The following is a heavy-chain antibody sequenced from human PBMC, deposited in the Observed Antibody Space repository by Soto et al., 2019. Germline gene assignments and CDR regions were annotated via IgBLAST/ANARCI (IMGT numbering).Heavy chain of an antibody. Sequence: GASVKVSCKASGGTFSSYAISWVRQAPGQGLEWMGGIIPIFGTANYAQKFQGRVTITADESTSTAYMELSSLRSEDTAVYYCARVGLSLRLLGPFDYWGQGTLVPVSS. CDR3: ARVGLSLRLLGPFDY. J-gene: IGHJ4*02. CDR2: IIPIFGTA. V-gene: IGHV1-69*13. D-gene: IGHD3-10*01. CDR1: GGTFSSYA.